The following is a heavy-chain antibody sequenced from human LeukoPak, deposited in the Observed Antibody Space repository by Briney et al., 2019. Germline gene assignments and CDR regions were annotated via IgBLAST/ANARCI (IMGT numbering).Heavy chain of an antibody. CDR2: IYYSGST. CDR1: GGSISSYY. Sequence: PSETLSLTCTVSGGSISSYYWSWIRQPPGKGLEWIGYIYYSGSTNYNPSLKSRVTISVDTSKNQFSLKLSSVTAADTAVYYCARDRNGNDSSGYYPLGAFDIWGQGTMVTVSS. J-gene: IGHJ3*02. V-gene: IGHV4-59*01. CDR3: ARDRNGNDSSGYYPLGAFDI. D-gene: IGHD3-22*01.